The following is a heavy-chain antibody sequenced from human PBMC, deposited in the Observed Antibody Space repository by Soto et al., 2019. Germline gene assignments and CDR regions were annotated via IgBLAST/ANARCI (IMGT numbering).Heavy chain of an antibody. CDR3: ARGGRDGYNCYFDY. CDR2: INPIFGTT. Sequence: GTSVKVSCKASGGTFSSYAISGLRQAPGQGIELMGVINPIFGTTNYPQTFQGRVTITAAESTSTAYMELRSLRSEDTAVYYCARGGRDGYNCYFDYWGQGTLVTVSS. D-gene: IGHD5-12*01. V-gene: IGHV1-69*13. CDR1: GGTFSSYA. J-gene: IGHJ4*02.